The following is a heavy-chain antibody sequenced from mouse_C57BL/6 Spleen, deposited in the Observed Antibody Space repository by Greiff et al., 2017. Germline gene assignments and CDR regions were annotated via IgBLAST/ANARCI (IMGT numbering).Heavy chain of an antibody. J-gene: IGHJ2*01. Sequence: QVQLQQPGAELVKPGASVKMSCKASGYTFTSYWITWVKQRPGQGLEWIGDIYPGSGSTNYNEKFKSKATLTVDTSSSTAYMQLRSLTSEDSAVYYCARSDYGSSPYYFDYWGQGTTLTVSS. CDR3: ARSDYGSSPYYFDY. CDR2: IYPGSGST. D-gene: IGHD1-1*01. V-gene: IGHV1-55*01. CDR1: GYTFTSYW.